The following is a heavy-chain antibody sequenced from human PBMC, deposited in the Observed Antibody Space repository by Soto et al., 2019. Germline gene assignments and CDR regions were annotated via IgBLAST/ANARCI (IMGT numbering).Heavy chain of an antibody. CDR1: GFSLSTSGVG. J-gene: IGHJ5*02. D-gene: IGHD2-2*01. CDR3: AHTHQLLGWFDP. V-gene: IGHV2-5*01. CDR2: IYWNDDR. Sequence: SRPALVNPTHTLTLTCTFSGFSLSTSGVGVGLIRQPPGKALEWLALIYWNDDRRYSPSLKSRLTITKDTSKNQVVLTMTNMDPVDTATYYCAHTHQLLGWFDPWGQGTLVTVS.